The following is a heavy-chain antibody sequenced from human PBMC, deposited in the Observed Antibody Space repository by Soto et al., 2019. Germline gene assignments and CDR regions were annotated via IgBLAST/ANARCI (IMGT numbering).Heavy chain of an antibody. Sequence: GGSLRLSCAASGFTFSNAWMSWVRQAPGKGLEWVGRIKSKTDGGTTDYAAPVKGRFTISRDDSKNTLYLQMNSLKTEDTAVYYCTTGVAETGYYYGMDVRGQGTTVTVPS. V-gene: IGHV3-15*01. CDR3: TTGVAETGYYYGMDV. CDR2: IKSKTDGGTT. CDR1: GFTFSNAW. D-gene: IGHD2-15*01. J-gene: IGHJ6*02.